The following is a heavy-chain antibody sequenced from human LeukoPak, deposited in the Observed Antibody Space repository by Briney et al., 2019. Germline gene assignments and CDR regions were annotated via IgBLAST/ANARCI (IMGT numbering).Heavy chain of an antibody. CDR2: ISSTSDTI. D-gene: IGHD3-9*01. CDR3: ARDYDILAGYHHYFDY. J-gene: IGHJ4*02. V-gene: IGHV3-11*01. CDR1: GFSFSDYY. Sequence: GGSLRLSCAASGFSFSDYYMSWIRQAPGKGPEWISYISSTSDTIDYADSVRGRFTISRDNAKNSLYLQMTSLRAEDTAVYYCARDYDILAGYHHYFDYWGQGTLVTVSS.